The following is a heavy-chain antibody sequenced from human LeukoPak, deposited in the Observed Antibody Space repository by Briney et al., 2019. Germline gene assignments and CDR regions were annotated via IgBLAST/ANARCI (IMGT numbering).Heavy chain of an antibody. CDR3: AREPRSGSYYNLDY. CDR1: GFTFSSYW. V-gene: IGHV3-74*01. D-gene: IGHD1-26*01. Sequence: GGSLRLSCAASGFTFSSYWMHWVRQAPGKGLVWVSRINSDGSSTSYADSVEGRFTISRDNAKNTLYLQMNSLRAEDTAVYYCAREPRSGSYYNLDYWGQGTLVTVSS. CDR2: INSDGSST. J-gene: IGHJ4*02.